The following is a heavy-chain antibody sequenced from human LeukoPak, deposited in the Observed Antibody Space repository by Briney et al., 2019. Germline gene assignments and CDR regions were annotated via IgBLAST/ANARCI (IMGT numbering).Heavy chain of an antibody. CDR1: GYTFTSYG. J-gene: IGHJ6*03. V-gene: IGHV1-18*01. Sequence: ASVKVSCKASGYTFTSYGISWVRQAPGQGLEWMGWISAYNGNTNYAQKLQGRVTMTTDTSTSTAYMELRSLRSDDTAVYYCARDFATYYDFWSGYYPNYYYYMDVWGKGTTVTVSS. D-gene: IGHD3-3*01. CDR3: ARDFATYYDFWSGYYPNYYYYMDV. CDR2: ISAYNGNT.